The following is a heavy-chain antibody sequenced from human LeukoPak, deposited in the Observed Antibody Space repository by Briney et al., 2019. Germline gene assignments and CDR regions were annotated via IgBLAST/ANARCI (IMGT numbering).Heavy chain of an antibody. Sequence: ASVKVSCKVSGYTLTSYYMHWVRQAPGQGLEWMGIINPSGGSTSSAQKFQGRATMTRDTSTSTVYMELSSLRSEDTAVYYCATGGGYDLDYWGQGTLVTVSS. J-gene: IGHJ4*02. CDR1: GYTLTSYY. D-gene: IGHD5-12*01. V-gene: IGHV1-46*01. CDR3: ATGGGYDLDY. CDR2: INPSGGST.